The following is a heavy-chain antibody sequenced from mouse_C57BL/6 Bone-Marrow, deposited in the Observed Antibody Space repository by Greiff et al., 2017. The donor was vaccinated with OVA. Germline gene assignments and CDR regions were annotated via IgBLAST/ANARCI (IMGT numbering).Heavy chain of an antibody. Sequence: VQLQQSGPVLVKPGASVKMSCKASGYTFTDYYMNWVKQSHGKSLEWIGDINPYNGGTSYNQKFKGKATLTVNKSSSTAYMELNSLTSEDSAVYYCARAGYYGSSRDYFDYWGQGTTLTVSS. D-gene: IGHD1-1*01. V-gene: IGHV1-19*01. CDR3: ARAGYYGSSRDYFDY. CDR2: INPYNGGT. J-gene: IGHJ2*01. CDR1: GYTFTDYY.